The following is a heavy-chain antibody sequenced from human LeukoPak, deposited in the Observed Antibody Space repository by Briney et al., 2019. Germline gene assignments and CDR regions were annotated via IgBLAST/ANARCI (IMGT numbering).Heavy chain of an antibody. D-gene: IGHD3-10*01. J-gene: IGHJ5*02. CDR1: GFTFNSYA. Sequence: GGSLRLSCIASGFTFNSYAMSWVRQAPGKGLEWVSAMSGSDAGTYYADSVKGRFTISRDNSKNTLFLQMNSLRAEDAAIYYCAKVSQGSGSYYNVDWFDPWGQGTLVTVSS. V-gene: IGHV3-23*01. CDR3: AKVSQGSGSYYNVDWFDP. CDR2: MSGSDAGT.